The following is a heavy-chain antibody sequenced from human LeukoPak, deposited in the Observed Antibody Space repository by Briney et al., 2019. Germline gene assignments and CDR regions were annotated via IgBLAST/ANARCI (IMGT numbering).Heavy chain of an antibody. V-gene: IGHV3-9*01. CDR3: AKDRGAVRRGGSWGMDV. Sequence: PCRSLRLSCVASGLTFDGFAMHWVRQVPGKGLEWASGIAWDGGRAAFADSVKGRFNISRDNDKHSLQLQMNSLRADDTAFYYSAKDRGAVRRGGSWGMDVWGQGTTVTVSS. D-gene: IGHD3-10*01. CDR2: IAWDGGRA. J-gene: IGHJ6*02. CDR1: GLTFDGFA.